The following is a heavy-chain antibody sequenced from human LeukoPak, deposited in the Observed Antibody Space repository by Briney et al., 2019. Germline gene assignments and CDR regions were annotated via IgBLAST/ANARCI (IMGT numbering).Heavy chain of an antibody. CDR3: ARDGQGYCSGGSCYSGFDY. V-gene: IGHV4-4*07. D-gene: IGHD2-15*01. CDR1: GGSISSYY. CDR2: IYTSGST. J-gene: IGHJ4*02. Sequence: PSETLSFTCTVSGGSISSYYWSWIRQPAGKGLEWIGRIYTSGSTNYNPSLKSRVTMSVDTSKNQFSLKLSSVTAADTAVYYCARDGQGYCSGGSCYSGFDYWGQGTLVTVSS.